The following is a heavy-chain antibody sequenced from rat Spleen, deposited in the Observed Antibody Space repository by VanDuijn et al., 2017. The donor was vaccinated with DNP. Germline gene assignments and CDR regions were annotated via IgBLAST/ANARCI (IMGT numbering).Heavy chain of an antibody. CDR3: ATSLTGRA. V-gene: IGHV5S10*01. D-gene: IGHD5-1*01. CDR1: GMIFTDYN. J-gene: IGHJ2*01. CDR2: IIYDGSRT. Sequence: EVQLVESGGGLVQPGRSLKLSCIVSGMIFTDYNMAWVRQAPKKGLEWVATIIYDGSRTYYRDSVKGRFTISRDDAKSTLYLQMDSLRSEDTATYYCATSLTGRAWGQGVMVTVSS.